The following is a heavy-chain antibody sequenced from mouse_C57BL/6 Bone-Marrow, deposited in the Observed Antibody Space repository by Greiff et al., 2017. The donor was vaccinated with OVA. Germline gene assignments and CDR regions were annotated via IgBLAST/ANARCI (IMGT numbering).Heavy chain of an antibody. CDR3: ARLGALFDY. Sequence: QVQLQQSGAELVRPGTSVKLSCKASGYTFTSYWMHWVKQRPGQGLEWIGVIDPSDSYTNYNQKFKGKATLTVDTSSSTAYMQLSSLTSEDSAVYYCARLGALFDYWGQGTTLTVSS. CDR2: IDPSDSYT. J-gene: IGHJ2*01. V-gene: IGHV1-59*01. CDR1: GYTFTSYW. D-gene: IGHD4-1*01.